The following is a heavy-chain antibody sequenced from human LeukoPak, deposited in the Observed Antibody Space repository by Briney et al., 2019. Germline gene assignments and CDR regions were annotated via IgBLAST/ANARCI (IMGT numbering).Heavy chain of an antibody. CDR1: GFTFSDYY. V-gene: IGHV3-11*01. CDR3: ARASFGNYDSSGYYFDY. CDR2: ISTTGPII. D-gene: IGHD3-22*01. Sequence: GGSLRLSCAASGFTFSDYYMSWIRQAPGKGLEWVSYISTTGPIIYYADSVRGRFTISRDNAKNSLYLQMNSLRAEDTAVYYCARASFGNYDSSGYYFDYWGQGILVTVSS. J-gene: IGHJ4*02.